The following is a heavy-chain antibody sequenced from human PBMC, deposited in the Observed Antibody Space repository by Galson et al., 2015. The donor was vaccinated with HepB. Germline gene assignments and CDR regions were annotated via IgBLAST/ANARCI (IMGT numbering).Heavy chain of an antibody. V-gene: IGHV3-7*03. CDR3: AREQRYYYGSGPFN. CDR1: GLTFSSYW. CDR2: IKQDGSEK. D-gene: IGHD3-10*01. J-gene: IGHJ4*02. Sequence: SLRLSCAASGLTFSSYWMSWVRQAPGKGLEWVANIKQDGSEKYYVDSVKGRFTISRDNAKNSLYLQMNSLRAEDTAVYYCAREQRYYYGSGPFNWGQGTLVTVSS.